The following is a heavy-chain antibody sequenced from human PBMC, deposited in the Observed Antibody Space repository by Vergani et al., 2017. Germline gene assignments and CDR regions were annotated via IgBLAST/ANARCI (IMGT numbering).Heavy chain of an antibody. CDR1: GFTFSSYA. CDR3: AKGLVVAATFILLGRDAFDS. D-gene: IGHD2-15*01. CDR2: ISGSGGST. J-gene: IGHJ3*02. V-gene: IGHV3-23*01. Sequence: EVQLLESGGGLVQPGGSLRLSCAASGFTFSSYAMSWVRQAPGKGLEWVSAISGSGGSTYYADSVKGRFTISRDNSKNTLYLQMNSLRAEDTAVYHCAKGLVVAATFILLGRDAFDSWGEGTMVTVSS.